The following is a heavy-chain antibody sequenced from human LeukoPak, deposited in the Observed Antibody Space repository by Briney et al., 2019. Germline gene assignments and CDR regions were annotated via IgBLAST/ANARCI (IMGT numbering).Heavy chain of an antibody. CDR3: ARVGGYCSSTSCYEGY. V-gene: IGHV3-21*01. CDR2: ISSSSSYI. J-gene: IGHJ4*02. D-gene: IGHD2-2*01. Sequence: PGGSLRLSCAASGFTFSSYAMSWVRQAPGKGLEWVSSISSSSSYIYYADSVKGRFTISRDNAKNSLYLQMNSLRAEDTAVYYCARVGGYCSSTSCYEGYWGQGTLVTVSS. CDR1: GFTFSSYA.